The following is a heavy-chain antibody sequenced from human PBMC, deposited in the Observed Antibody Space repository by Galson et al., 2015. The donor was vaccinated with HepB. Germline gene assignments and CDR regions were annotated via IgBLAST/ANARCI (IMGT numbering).Heavy chain of an antibody. D-gene: IGHD3-10*01. V-gene: IGHV4-30-4*07. Sequence: LSLTCAVSGGSISSGGYSWSWIRQPPGKGLEWIGYIYYSGSTYYNPSLKSRVTISVDTSKNQFSLKLSSVTAADTAVYYCARDPSGLWFGDPNWGPWFDPWGQGTLVTVSS. J-gene: IGHJ5*02. CDR2: IYYSGST. CDR3: ARDPSGLWFGDPNWGPWFDP. CDR1: GGSISSGGYS.